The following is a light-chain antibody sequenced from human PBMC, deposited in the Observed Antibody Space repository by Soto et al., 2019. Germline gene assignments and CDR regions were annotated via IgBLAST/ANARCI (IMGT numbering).Light chain of an antibody. CDR2: DVS. V-gene: IGLV2-14*01. J-gene: IGLJ1*01. CDR3: SSYTSDNTPV. Sequence: QSALTQPASVSGSPGQSITISCTGTSSDVGGYNYVSWYQQHPGKAPKLMIYDVSNRPSGVSNRFSGSKSGNTASLTISGLQAEDEADYYCSSYTSDNTPVFGTGTKLTVL. CDR1: SSDVGGYNY.